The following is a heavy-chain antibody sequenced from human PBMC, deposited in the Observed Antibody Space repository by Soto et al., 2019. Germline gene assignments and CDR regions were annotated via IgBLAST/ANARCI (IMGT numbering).Heavy chain of an antibody. Sequence: SGTMSLTLTVSGCSISSYYWSWIRQPPGKGLEWIGYIYYSGSTNYNPSLKSRVTISVDTSKNQFSLKLSSVTAADTAVYYCARDLQLAGGTVIDPWGQGTLVTGS. V-gene: IGHV4-59*01. J-gene: IGHJ5*02. CDR3: ARDLQLAGGTVIDP. D-gene: IGHD1-7*01. CDR1: GCSISSYY. CDR2: IYYSGST.